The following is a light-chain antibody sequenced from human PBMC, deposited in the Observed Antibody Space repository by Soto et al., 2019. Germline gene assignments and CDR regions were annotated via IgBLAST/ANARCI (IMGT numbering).Light chain of an antibody. CDR3: SSYTRSTTLDVV. Sequence: QSALTQPASVSGSPGQSITISCSSDVGAYFYVSWYQQHPGKAPKLMIYDVSYRPSGVSDRFSGSKSANTASLTISGLQAEDEADYFCSSYTRSTTLDVVFGGGTKVTVL. V-gene: IGLV2-14*01. CDR1: SDVGAYFY. CDR2: DVS. J-gene: IGLJ2*01.